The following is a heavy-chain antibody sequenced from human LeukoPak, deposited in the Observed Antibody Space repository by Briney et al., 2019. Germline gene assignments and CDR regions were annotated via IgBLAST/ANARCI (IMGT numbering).Heavy chain of an antibody. J-gene: IGHJ4*02. D-gene: IGHD5-24*01. V-gene: IGHV3-30-3*01. Sequence: GGSLRLSCAASGFTFSSYAMHWVRQAPGKGLEWVAVISYDGSNKYYADSVKGRFTISRDNSKNTLYLQMNSLRAEDTAVYYCAREGNVEMATILDYWGQGTLVTVSS. CDR3: AREGNVEMATILDY. CDR1: GFTFSSYA. CDR2: ISYDGSNK.